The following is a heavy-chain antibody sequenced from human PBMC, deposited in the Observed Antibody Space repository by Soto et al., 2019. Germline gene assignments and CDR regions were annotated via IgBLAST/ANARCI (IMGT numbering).Heavy chain of an antibody. CDR1: GYTFTSYG. V-gene: IGHV1-18*01. CDR3: ATRPTRGYIVVVPAAIYFQH. Sequence: GASVKVSCKASGYTFTSYGISWVRQAPGQGLEWMGWISAYNGNTNYAQKLQGRVTMTTDTSTSTAYMELSSLRSEDTAVYYCATRPTRGYIVVVPAAIYFQHWGQGTLVTVSS. J-gene: IGHJ1*01. D-gene: IGHD2-2*01. CDR2: ISAYNGNT.